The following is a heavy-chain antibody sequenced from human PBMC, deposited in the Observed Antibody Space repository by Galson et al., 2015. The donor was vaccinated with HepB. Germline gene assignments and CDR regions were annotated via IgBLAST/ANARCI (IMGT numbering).Heavy chain of an antibody. J-gene: IGHJ5*02. D-gene: IGHD6-19*01. CDR1: GFTFSSYS. Sequence: SLRLSCAASGFTFSSYSMNWVRQAPGKGLEWVSSISSSSSYIYYADSVKGRFTISRDNAKNSLYLQMNSLRAEDTAVYYCARAEYSSGSNWFDPWGQGTLVTVSS. CDR3: ARAEYSSGSNWFDP. V-gene: IGHV3-21*01. CDR2: ISSSSSYI.